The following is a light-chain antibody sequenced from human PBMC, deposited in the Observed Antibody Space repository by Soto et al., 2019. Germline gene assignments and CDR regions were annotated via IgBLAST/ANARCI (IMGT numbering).Light chain of an antibody. J-gene: IGKJ4*01. CDR1: QALDNF. Sequence: EIVLTQSPATLSLSPGERATLSCRASQALDNFLSWYQQKPGQAPRLLIYDTSNRATGIPARFSGSGSGTDFTLTISSLEPEDFAIYYCHQRRDWYLTFGGGTEVEIK. CDR2: DTS. CDR3: HQRRDWYLT. V-gene: IGKV3-11*01.